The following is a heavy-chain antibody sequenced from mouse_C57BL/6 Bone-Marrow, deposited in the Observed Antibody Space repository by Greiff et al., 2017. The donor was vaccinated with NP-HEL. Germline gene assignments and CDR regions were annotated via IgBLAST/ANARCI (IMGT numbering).Heavy chain of an antibody. CDR3: ARPGYYGTPFAY. CDR1: GFTFSDYG. V-gene: IGHV5-17*01. J-gene: IGHJ3*01. CDR2: ISSGSSTI. D-gene: IGHD2-1*01. Sequence: DVKLQESGGGLVKPGGSLKLSCAASGFTFSDYGMHWVRQAPEKGLEWVAYISSGSSTIYYAATVKGRFTIPSDNAQQTMLLQMTSLRCEDTAMYYSARPGYYGTPFAYWGQGTLVTVSA.